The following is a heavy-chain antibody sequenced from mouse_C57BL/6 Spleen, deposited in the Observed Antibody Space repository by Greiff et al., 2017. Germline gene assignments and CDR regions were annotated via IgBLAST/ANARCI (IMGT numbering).Heavy chain of an antibody. J-gene: IGHJ4*01. CDR1: GYTFTDYY. Sequence: EVQLQQSGPELVKPGASVKISCKASGYTFTDYYMNWVKQSHGKSLEWIGDINPNNGGTSYNQKFKGKATLSVDKSSSTAYMELRSLTSEDSAVYYWAGRGTDAMDYWGQGTSVTVSA. D-gene: IGHD3-3*01. CDR2: INPNNGGT. CDR3: AGRGTDAMDY. V-gene: IGHV1-26*01.